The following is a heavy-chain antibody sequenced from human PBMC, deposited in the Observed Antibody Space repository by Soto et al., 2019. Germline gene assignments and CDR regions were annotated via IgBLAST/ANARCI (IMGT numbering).Heavy chain of an antibody. D-gene: IGHD2-2*01. V-gene: IGHV4-30-4*01. CDR2: IYYTGKT. CDR3: GKDLTSNANCIDP. J-gene: IGHJ5*02. CDR1: GDYIHVGGYY. Sequence: SETLSLTCSVSGDYIHVGGYYWTWIRQRPGKGLEWMGYIYYTGKTYYNPSLESRLTMSVDRSKNQFSLRLTSVTAADTAVYFCGKDLTSNANCIDPWGQGTLVTVSS.